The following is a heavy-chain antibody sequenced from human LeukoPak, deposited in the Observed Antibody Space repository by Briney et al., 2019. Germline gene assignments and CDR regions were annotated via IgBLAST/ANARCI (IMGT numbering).Heavy chain of an antibody. CDR2: ISSSGSTI. Sequence: GGSLRLSCAASGFTFSDYYMSWIRQAPGKGLEWVSYISSSGSTIYYADSVKGRFTISRDNAKNSLYLQMNSLRAEDTAVYYCARTDYGSGSYPPEDDAFDIWGQGTMVTVSS. CDR1: GFTFSDYY. D-gene: IGHD3-10*01. J-gene: IGHJ3*02. V-gene: IGHV3-11*01. CDR3: ARTDYGSGSYPPEDDAFDI.